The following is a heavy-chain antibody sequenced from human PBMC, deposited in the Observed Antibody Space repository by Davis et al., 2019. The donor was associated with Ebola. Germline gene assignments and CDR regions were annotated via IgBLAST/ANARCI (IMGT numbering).Heavy chain of an antibody. J-gene: IGHJ4*02. CDR1: GYTFGKFD. Sequence: ASVKVSCKTSGYTFGKFDIIWVRQAPGQGLEGLGWISPNNGNTDSARKIQGRVTMTADTSTGTAYMELRSLKSDDTAVYFCAKASYTGYITDWGQGTLVSVS. CDR2: ISPNNGNT. V-gene: IGHV1-18*01. CDR3: AKASYTGYITD. D-gene: IGHD5-24*01.